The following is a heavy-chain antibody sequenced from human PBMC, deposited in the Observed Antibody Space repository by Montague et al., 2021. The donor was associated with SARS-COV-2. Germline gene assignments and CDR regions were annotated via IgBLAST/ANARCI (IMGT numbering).Heavy chain of an antibody. CDR2: IYYSGSA. Sequence: TRSLTCTVSGGSISSGGYYWSWIRQHPGKGLEWIGYIYYSGSAYYNPSLKSRVTISVDTSKNQFSLKLTSVTAADTAVYYCARAVETTVVTHFDYWGQGTLVTVSP. D-gene: IGHD4-23*01. J-gene: IGHJ4*02. CDR1: GGSISSGGYY. V-gene: IGHV4-31*03. CDR3: ARAVETTVVTHFDY.